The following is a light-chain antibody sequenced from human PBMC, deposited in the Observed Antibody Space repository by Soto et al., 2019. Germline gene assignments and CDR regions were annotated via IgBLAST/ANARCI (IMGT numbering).Light chain of an antibody. V-gene: IGKV3-20*01. J-gene: IGKJ5*01. CDR2: NAF. CDR1: QSISGSY. CDR3: QQYGTSEVI. Sequence: ENVLTQSPGTLSLSPGERATLSCRASQSISGSYLTWYQQKRGQAPRLLIYNAFKRDPGIPDRFSGSGSGTDFTLTISRLEPEDFAVYYCQQYGTSEVIFGQGTRLEIK.